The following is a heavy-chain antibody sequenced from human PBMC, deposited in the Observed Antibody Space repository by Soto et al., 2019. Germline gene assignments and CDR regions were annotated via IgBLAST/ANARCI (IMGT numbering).Heavy chain of an antibody. CDR3: TRGWYYDFWSGFPSPDYYYMDV. D-gene: IGHD3-3*01. Sequence: GGSLRLSCTASGFTFGDYAMSWFRQAPGKGLEWVGFIRSKAYGGTTEYAASVKGRFTISRDDSKSIAYLQMNSLKTEDTAVYYCTRGWYYDFWSGFPSPDYYYMDVWGKGTTVTVS. V-gene: IGHV3-49*03. J-gene: IGHJ6*03. CDR1: GFTFGDYA. CDR2: IRSKAYGGTT.